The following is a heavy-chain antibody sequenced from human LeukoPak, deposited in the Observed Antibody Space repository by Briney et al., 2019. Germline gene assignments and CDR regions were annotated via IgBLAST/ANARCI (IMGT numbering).Heavy chain of an antibody. CDR3: ARASRKQIFGVVVGYFDY. J-gene: IGHJ4*02. V-gene: IGHV1-8*01. Sequence: ASVKVSCKASGYTFTSYDINWVRQATGQGLEWMGWMNPNSANTGYAQKFQGRLTMTRNTSISTAYMELSSLRSEDTAVYYCARASRKQIFGVVVGYFDYWGQGTLVTVSS. CDR2: MNPNSANT. CDR1: GYTFTSYD. D-gene: IGHD3-3*01.